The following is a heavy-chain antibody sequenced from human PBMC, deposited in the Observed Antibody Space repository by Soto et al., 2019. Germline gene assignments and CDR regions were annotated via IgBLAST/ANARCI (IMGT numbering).Heavy chain of an antibody. J-gene: IGHJ4*02. D-gene: IGHD3-22*01. V-gene: IGHV1-46*01. CDR2: IFPTGGSA. Sequence: AAVKVSCKASGYTFTSYQIHCVRQAPGQGLEWMGNIFPTGGSAVYAQKFEGRVTMTRDTSTSTVYMYLTSLRSEDTAVYYCARERDSSALRDWGQGTLVTVSS. CDR1: GYTFTSYQ. CDR3: ARERDSSALRD.